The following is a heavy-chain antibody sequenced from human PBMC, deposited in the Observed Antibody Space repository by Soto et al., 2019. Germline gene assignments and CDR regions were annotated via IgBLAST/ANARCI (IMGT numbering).Heavy chain of an antibody. CDR2: VGGSGDGT. CDR3: AKGREVTLVRIALVQ. V-gene: IGHV3-23*01. CDR1: GFTFSTYT. D-gene: IGHD3-10*01. J-gene: IGHJ4*02. Sequence: VGSLRLSCAASGFTFSTYTMTWVRQAPGKGLEWVSSVGGSGDGTYYADSVKGRFTISRDNSKNTLYLQMNSLRAEDTAIYYCAKGREVTLVRIALVQWGQGTLVTVSS.